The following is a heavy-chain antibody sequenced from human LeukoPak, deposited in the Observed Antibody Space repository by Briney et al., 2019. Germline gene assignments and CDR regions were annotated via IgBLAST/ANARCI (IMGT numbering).Heavy chain of an antibody. CDR2: INHSGST. CDR1: GGSFSGYY. CDR3: ARAYYYDSSGYYYFDY. J-gene: IGHJ4*02. Sequence: SETLSLTCAVYGGSFSGYYWSWIRQPPGTGLEWIGEINHSGSTNYNPSLKSRVTISVDTSKNQFSLKLSSVTAADTAVYYCARAYYYDSSGYYYFDYWGQGTLVTVSS. D-gene: IGHD3-22*01. V-gene: IGHV4-34*01.